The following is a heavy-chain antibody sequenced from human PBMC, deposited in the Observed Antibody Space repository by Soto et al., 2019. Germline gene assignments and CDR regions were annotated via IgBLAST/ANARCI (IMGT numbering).Heavy chain of an antibody. Sequence: GGSLRLSCAASGFTFSSYAMHWVRQAPGKGLEWVAVISYDGSNKYYADSVKGRFTISRDNSKNTLYLQMNSLRAEDTAVYYCARGDYYRNYFDYWGQGTLVTVSS. CDR2: ISYDGSNK. CDR3: ARGDYYRNYFDY. J-gene: IGHJ4*02. V-gene: IGHV3-30-3*01. D-gene: IGHD3-10*01. CDR1: GFTFSSYA.